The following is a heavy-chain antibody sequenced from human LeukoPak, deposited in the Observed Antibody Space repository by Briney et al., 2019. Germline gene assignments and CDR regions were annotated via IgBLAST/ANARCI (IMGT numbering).Heavy chain of an antibody. V-gene: IGHV3-23*01. CDR3: AKDSSTKSGDYDYFDN. Sequence: GGSLRLSCAASGFTFTSYAMSWVRQAPGKGLEWVSAISDNGGSTYYADSVKGRFTLSRDNSKNTLYLQMNSPRADDTAIYYCAKDSSTKSGDYDYFDNWGQGTLVTVSS. CDR1: GFTFTSYA. D-gene: IGHD2-2*01. J-gene: IGHJ4*02. CDR2: ISDNGGST.